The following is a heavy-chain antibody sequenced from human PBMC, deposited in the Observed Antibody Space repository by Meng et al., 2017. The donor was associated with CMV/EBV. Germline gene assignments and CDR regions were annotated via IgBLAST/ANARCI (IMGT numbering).Heavy chain of an antibody. J-gene: IGHJ4*02. CDR1: GGSISSYY. V-gene: IGHV4-59*01. D-gene: IGHD3-10*01. CDR2: IYYSGST. CDR3: AREESAKFNFDY. Sequence: SETLSLTCTVSGGSISSYYWSWIRQPPGKGLEWIGYIYYSGSTNYNPSLKSRVTISVDTSKNQFSLKLSSVTAADTAVYYCAREESAKFNFDYWGQGTLVTVSS.